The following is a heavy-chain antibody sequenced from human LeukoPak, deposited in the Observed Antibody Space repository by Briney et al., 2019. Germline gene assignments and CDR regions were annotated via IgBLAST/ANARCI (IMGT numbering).Heavy chain of an antibody. V-gene: IGHV3-66*01. D-gene: IGHD2/OR15-2a*01. CDR1: GFTIDNNY. CDR2: IYSGGNT. J-gene: IGHJ4*02. CDR3: AKKDNGNYFNFDY. Sequence: GSLRLSCAASGFTIDNNYMNWVRQAPGKGLEWVSVIYSGGNTYYADSVKGRFTISRDNSKNTLYLQMNSLRAEDTAVYYCAKKDNGNYFNFDYWGQGTLVTVSS.